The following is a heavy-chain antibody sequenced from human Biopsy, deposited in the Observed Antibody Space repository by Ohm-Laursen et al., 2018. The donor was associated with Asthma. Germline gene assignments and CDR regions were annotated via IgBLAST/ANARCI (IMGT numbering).Heavy chain of an antibody. Sequence: GASVKVSCKGSGYTFTSYYMHWVRQAPGQGLEWMGIINPSGGSTSYAQKFQGRVTMTRDTSTSTVYMELSSLRSEDTAVYYCARRGITGTTLDYWGQGTLVTVSS. CDR2: INPSGGST. J-gene: IGHJ4*02. D-gene: IGHD1-7*01. V-gene: IGHV1-46*01. CDR3: ARRGITGTTLDY. CDR1: GYTFTSYY.